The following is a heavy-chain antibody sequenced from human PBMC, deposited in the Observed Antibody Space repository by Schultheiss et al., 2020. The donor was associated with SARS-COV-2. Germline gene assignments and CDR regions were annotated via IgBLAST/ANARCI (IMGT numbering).Heavy chain of an antibody. CDR2: INHSGST. V-gene: IGHV4-34*01. Sequence: SETLSLTCTVSGGSISSYYWSWIRQPPGKGLEWIGEINHSGSTNYNPSLKSRVTISVDTSKNQFSLKLSSVTAADTAVYYCATLYSGSYYLYYYYYMDVWGKGTTVTVSS. D-gene: IGHD1-26*01. CDR1: GGSISSYY. J-gene: IGHJ6*03. CDR3: ATLYSGSYYLYYYYYMDV.